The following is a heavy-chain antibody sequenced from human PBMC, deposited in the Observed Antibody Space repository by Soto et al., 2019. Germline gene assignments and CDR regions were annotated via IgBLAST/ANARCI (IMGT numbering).Heavy chain of an antibody. J-gene: IGHJ3*02. CDR1: GVTFSSYT. D-gene: IGHD6-13*01. CDR2: IIPMLYIT. Sequence: QVQLVQSGAEVKKPGSSVKVSCTASGVTFSSYTAIWVRQAPGQGLEWMGRIIPMLYITNTAQRFQGRVTTTADKSTSTAYLELSTLRSDETAIYFCTLGSWSAENFDSWGRGTMVPVSS. V-gene: IGHV1-69*02. CDR3: TLGSWSAENFDS.